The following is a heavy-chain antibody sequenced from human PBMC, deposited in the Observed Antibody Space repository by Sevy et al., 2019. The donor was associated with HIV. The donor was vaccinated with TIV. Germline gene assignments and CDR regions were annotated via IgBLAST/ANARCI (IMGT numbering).Heavy chain of an antibody. Sequence: SETLSLTCAVHDGSFSGYYWNWIRQLPGKGLEWIGEINESEITYYNPSLKSRVTISVDTSKNQFSLKLNSVTAADTAVYFCARSPPVVVVPGAPSWFDPWGQGTLVTVSS. V-gene: IGHV4-34*01. J-gene: IGHJ5*02. CDR2: INESEIT. CDR1: DGSFSGYY. CDR3: ARSPPVVVVPGAPSWFDP. D-gene: IGHD2-2*01.